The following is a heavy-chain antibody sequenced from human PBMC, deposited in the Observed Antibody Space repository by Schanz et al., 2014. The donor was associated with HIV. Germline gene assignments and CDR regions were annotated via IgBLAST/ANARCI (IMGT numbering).Heavy chain of an antibody. J-gene: IGHJ5*02. CDR2: ISDTGTTT. D-gene: IGHD6-6*01. CDR3: ARARAKIEGRPVGNWFDP. V-gene: IGHV3-48*04. Sequence: EVQLVESGGGLVQPGGSLRLSCEASGFTFNNYWMHWVRQVTGKGLEWVSYISDTGTTTYYADSVNGRFTISRDNAKNSMFLQMNSLRGEDTAVYFCARARAKIEGRPVGNWFDPWGQGTLVTVSS. CDR1: GFTFNNYW.